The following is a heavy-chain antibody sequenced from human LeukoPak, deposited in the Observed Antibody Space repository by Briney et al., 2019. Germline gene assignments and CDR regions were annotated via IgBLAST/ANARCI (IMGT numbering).Heavy chain of an antibody. J-gene: IGHJ4*02. CDR3: ARAIGKSEGY. CDR1: GFTFSSYW. V-gene: IGHV3-7*01. D-gene: IGHD4-23*01. Sequence: GGSLRLSCAASGFTFSSYWMTWVRQAPGKGLEWVANIKQDGSEKYYVDSVKGRFAISRDNAKSSLYLQMDSLRAEDTAVYYCARAIGKSEGYWGQGTLVTVSS. CDR2: IKQDGSEK.